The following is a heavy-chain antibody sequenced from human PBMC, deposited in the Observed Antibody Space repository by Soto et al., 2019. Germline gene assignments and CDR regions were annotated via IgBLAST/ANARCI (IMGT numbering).Heavy chain of an antibody. J-gene: IGHJ4*02. CDR2: VNPSGGHT. CDR3: ARGGHVVVVTAALDY. V-gene: IGHV1-46*01. CDR1: GDTFTDYY. D-gene: IGHD2-21*02. Sequence: QVQLVQSGAEVKKPGASVKVSCKASGDTFTDYYIHWVRQAPGQGLEWMGTVNPSGGHTTYAQHFLGRMTMTRDTSPSTLYMELNSLTSEDTAVYYCARGGHVVVVTAALDYWGQGTLVTVSS.